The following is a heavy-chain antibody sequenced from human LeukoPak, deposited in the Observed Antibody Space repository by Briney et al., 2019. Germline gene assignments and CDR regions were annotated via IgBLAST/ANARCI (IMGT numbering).Heavy chain of an antibody. CDR1: GFTFSDYY. Sequence: PGGSLRLSCAASGFTFSDYYMSWIRQAPGKGLEWVSYISSSGSTIYYADSVKGRSTISRDNAKNSLYLQMNSLRAEDTAVYYCARRPYSWGSAFDIWGQGTMVTVSS. CDR2: ISSSGSTI. CDR3: ARRPYSWGSAFDI. D-gene: IGHD7-27*01. V-gene: IGHV3-11*04. J-gene: IGHJ3*02.